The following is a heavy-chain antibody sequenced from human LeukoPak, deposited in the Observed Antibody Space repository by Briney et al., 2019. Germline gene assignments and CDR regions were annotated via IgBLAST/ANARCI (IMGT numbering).Heavy chain of an antibody. CDR2: IYSGGST. D-gene: IGHD3-10*01. J-gene: IGHJ4*02. Sequence: GGSLRLSCAASGFTFSSYAMSWVRQAPGKGLEWVSVIYSGGSTYYADSVKGRFTISRDNSKNTLYLQMNSLRAEDTAVYYCARETRLLWFGEIGYFDYWGQGTLVTVSS. V-gene: IGHV3-53*01. CDR1: GFTFSSYA. CDR3: ARETRLLWFGEIGYFDY.